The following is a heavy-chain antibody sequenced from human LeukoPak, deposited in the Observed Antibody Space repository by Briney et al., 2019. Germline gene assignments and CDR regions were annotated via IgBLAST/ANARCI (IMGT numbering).Heavy chain of an antibody. CDR2: IRREANSYTT. J-gene: IGHJ3*02. CDR1: GFTFSDYI. CDR3: SRDGGEGGNSAFDI. V-gene: IGHV3-72*01. D-gene: IGHD3-16*01. Sequence: GGSLRLSCAASGFTFSDYILDWVRQAPGKGLEWVGRIRREANSYTTEYAASVKGRFTISRDDSKNSLYLHMNSLKTEDTAVYHCSRDGGEGGNSAFDIWGQGTMVTVSS.